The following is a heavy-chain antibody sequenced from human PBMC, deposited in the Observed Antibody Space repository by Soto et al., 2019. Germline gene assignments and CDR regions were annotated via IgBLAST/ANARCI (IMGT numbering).Heavy chain of an antibody. CDR2: MNPNSGNT. CDR1: GYTFTSYD. V-gene: IGHV1-8*01. J-gene: IGHJ2*01. Sequence: GASVKVSCKASGYTFTSYDINWVRQATGQGLGWMGWMNPNSGNTGYAQKFQGRVTMTRNTSISTAYMELSSLRSEDTAVYYCARGGRYFDCLLENYWYFDLWGRGTLVPVSS. CDR3: ARGGRYFDCLLENYWYFDL. D-gene: IGHD3-9*01.